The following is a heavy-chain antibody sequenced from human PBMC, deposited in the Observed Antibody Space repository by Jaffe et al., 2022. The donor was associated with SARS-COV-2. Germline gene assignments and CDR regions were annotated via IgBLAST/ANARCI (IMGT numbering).Heavy chain of an antibody. V-gene: IGHV2-5*02. D-gene: IGHD3-9*01. Sequence: QITLEESGPTLMKPTQTLTLTCTFSGFSLSTFGVGVGWIRQPPGKALEWLALIYWGDDKRYSPSLQTRVTITKVTSKNQVVLTLTNVDPVDTATYYCAHRRAPGSYDTLAGYASYSYMDVWGKGTTVTVSS. CDR3: AHRRAPGSYDTLAGYASYSYMDV. CDR2: IYWGDDK. J-gene: IGHJ6*03. CDR1: GFSLSTFGVG.